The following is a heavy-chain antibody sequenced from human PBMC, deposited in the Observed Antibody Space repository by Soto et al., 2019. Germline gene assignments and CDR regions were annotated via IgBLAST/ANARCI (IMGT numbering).Heavy chain of an antibody. CDR1: GDSVSSNSAA. V-gene: IGHV6-1*01. J-gene: IGHJ5*02. CDR2: TYYRSKWYN. Sequence: PSQTVSLTCAISGDSVSSNSAAWNWIRQSPSRGLEWLGRTYYRSKWYNDYAVSVKSRITINPDTSKNQFSLQLNSVTPEDTAVYYCARDLRSGCSGGSCYPNWFDPWGQGTLVTVSS. D-gene: IGHD2-15*01. CDR3: ARDLRSGCSGGSCYPNWFDP.